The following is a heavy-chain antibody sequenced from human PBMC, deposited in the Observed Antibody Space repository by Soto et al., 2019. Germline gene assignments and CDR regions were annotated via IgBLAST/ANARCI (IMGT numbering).Heavy chain of an antibody. J-gene: IGHJ4*02. CDR2: IKSKTDGGTT. CDR1: GFTFSNAW. Sequence: GGSLRLSCAASGFTFSNAWMSWVRQAPGKGLEWVGRIKSKTDGGTTDYAAPVKGRFTISRDDSKNTLYLQMSSLKTEDTAVYYCTTEGITMIVVVSYYFDYWGQGTLVTVSS. D-gene: IGHD3-22*01. CDR3: TTEGITMIVVVSYYFDY. V-gene: IGHV3-15*01.